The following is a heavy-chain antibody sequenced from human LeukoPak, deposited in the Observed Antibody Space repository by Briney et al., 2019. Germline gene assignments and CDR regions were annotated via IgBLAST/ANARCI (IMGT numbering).Heavy chain of an antibody. V-gene: IGHV3-74*01. J-gene: IGHJ4*02. CDR3: ASSVTMTSNDY. CDR2: INSDGSST. Sequence: PGGSLRLSCAASGFTFSSYWMHWVRQAPGKGLVWVSRINSDGSSTSYADSVKGRFTISRDNAKNTLYLQMNSLRAEDTAVYYCASSVTMTSNDYWGQGTLVTVSS. D-gene: IGHD3-22*01. CDR1: GFTFSSYW.